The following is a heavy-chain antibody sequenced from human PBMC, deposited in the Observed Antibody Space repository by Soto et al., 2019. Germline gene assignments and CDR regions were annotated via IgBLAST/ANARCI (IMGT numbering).Heavy chain of an antibody. CDR3: ASCSSSGYYRGLDY. CDR2: IIPIFGAP. CDR1: GGTFSSYA. D-gene: IGHD6-19*01. J-gene: IGHJ4*02. V-gene: IGHV1-69*12. Sequence: QVQLVQSGAEVKKPGSSVKVSCKASGGTFSSYAISWVRQAPGQGLEWMGGIIPIFGAPNYAQKFQGRVTIPADESTSTAYMELSSLRSEDTAVYYCASCSSSGYYRGLDYWGQGTLVTVSS.